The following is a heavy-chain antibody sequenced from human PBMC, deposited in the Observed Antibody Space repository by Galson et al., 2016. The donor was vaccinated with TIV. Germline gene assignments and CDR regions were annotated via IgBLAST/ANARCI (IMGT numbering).Heavy chain of an antibody. CDR3: SSPFPGGDDFWSAYYDAFDI. CDR2: INHRGST. Sequence: CEVYGGSFNRYYWTWIRQPPGKGLEWIGQINHRGSTKYNPSLNSRVTISVHTSKNQFSLKMTSMTAADTAVYYCSSPFPGGDDFWSAYYDAFDIWGQGTMVTVSS. J-gene: IGHJ3*02. CDR1: GGSFNRYY. D-gene: IGHD3-3*01. V-gene: IGHV4-34*01.